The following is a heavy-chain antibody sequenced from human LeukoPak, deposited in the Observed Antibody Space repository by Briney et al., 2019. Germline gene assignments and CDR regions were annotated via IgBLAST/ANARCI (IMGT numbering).Heavy chain of an antibody. J-gene: IGHJ5*02. V-gene: IGHV4-34*01. CDR3: ARPGRGGYSSSWYVGDWFDP. CDR1: GGFFSGYY. Sequence: PSETLSLTCAVYGGFFSGYYWSWIRQPPGKGLEWIGSIYYSGSTYYNPSLKSRVTISVDTSKNQFSLKLSSVTAADTAVYYCARPGRGGYSSSWYVGDWFDPWGQGTLVTVSS. D-gene: IGHD6-13*01. CDR2: IYYSGST.